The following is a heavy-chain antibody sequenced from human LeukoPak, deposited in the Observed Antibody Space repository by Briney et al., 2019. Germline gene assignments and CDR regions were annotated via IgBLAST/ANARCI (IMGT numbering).Heavy chain of an antibody. Sequence: SETLSLTCTVSDSITSTSYYWAWIRQPPGKGLQWIASIFHSGTTYFNPSHKSRVTLSIDTSRSQYSLQLASVTAADTALYYCARLGGYSYGARIFDYWGQGIRVAVS. CDR3: ARLGGYSYGARIFDY. D-gene: IGHD5-18*01. J-gene: IGHJ4*02. CDR1: DSITSTSYY. V-gene: IGHV4-39*01. CDR2: IFHSGTT.